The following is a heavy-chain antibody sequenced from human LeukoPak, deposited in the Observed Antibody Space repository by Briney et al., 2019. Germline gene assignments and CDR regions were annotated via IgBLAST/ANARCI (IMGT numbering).Heavy chain of an antibody. D-gene: IGHD5-12*01. V-gene: IGHV4-59*01. Sequence: SETLSLTCTISGVSISRYYWSWIRQPPGKGLEWIAYIYYSGSINYNPSLKSRVTISVDTSDNQISLKLSSVTAADTAVYYCARTGYSGGAIWGQGTMVTVSS. CDR2: IYYSGSI. CDR3: ARTGYSGGAI. CDR1: GVSISRYY. J-gene: IGHJ3*02.